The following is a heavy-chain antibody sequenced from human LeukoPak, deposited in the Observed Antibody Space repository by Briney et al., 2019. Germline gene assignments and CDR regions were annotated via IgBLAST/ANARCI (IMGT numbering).Heavy chain of an antibody. CDR3: TRGAPQADVFDI. Sequence: GGSLRISCAASGFTFSVTWMSWVRQAPGRGLEWVGRFKSKAAGGTTDYAAPVAGRFTISRDDSKNMLYLQMNSLKTEDTAVYYCTRGAPQADVFDIWGQGTMVTVSS. J-gene: IGHJ3*02. CDR1: GFTFSVTW. CDR2: FKSKAAGGTT. D-gene: IGHD1-26*01. V-gene: IGHV3-15*01.